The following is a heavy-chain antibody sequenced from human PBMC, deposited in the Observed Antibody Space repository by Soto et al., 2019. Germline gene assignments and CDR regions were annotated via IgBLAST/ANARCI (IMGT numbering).Heavy chain of an antibody. D-gene: IGHD3-22*01. V-gene: IGHV4-59*01. CDR1: AGSITTSY. Sequence: SETLSLTCTVSAGSITTSYWSWIRQPLGKALEWIGYISYRGSTNYNPSLKSRLTISIDTSKSQISLKLSSMTTADTAVYYCASSGIVGREVNTWFDPWGQGTLVTVSS. CDR3: ASSGIVGREVNTWFDP. CDR2: ISYRGST. J-gene: IGHJ5*02.